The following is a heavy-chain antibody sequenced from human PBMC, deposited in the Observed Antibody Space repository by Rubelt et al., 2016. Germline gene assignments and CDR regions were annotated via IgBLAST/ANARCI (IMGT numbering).Heavy chain of an antibody. Sequence: GGGVVQPGRSLRLSCAASGFTFSSYGMHWVRQAPGKGLEWVAVIWYDGSNKYYADSVKGRFTISRENSKNTLYLQMNSLRAEDTAVYYCARLAYYYGSGSSYNLDYWGQGTLVTVSS. J-gene: IGHJ4*02. CDR2: IWYDGSNK. CDR1: GFTFSSYG. V-gene: IGHV3-33*01. CDR3: ARLAYYYGSGSSYNLDY. D-gene: IGHD3-10*01.